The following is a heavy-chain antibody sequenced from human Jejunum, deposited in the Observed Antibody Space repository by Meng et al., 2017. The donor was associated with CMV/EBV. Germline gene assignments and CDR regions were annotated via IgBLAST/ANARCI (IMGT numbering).Heavy chain of an antibody. CDR3: ARAIAVAGTGY. CDR1: GFTFSSYW. J-gene: IGHJ4*02. V-gene: IGHV3-7*04. Sequence: GRLGGAGGALVRTGGSLGLSCEGSGFTFSSYWMSWVRQAPGKGLEWVANIKQDGSEKYYVDSVKGRFTISRDNAKNSLYLQMNSLRAEDTAVYYCARAIAVAGTGYWGQGTLVTVSS. D-gene: IGHD6-19*01. CDR2: IKQDGSEK.